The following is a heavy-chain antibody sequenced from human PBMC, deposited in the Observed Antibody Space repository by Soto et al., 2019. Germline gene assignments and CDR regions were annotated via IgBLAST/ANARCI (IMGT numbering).Heavy chain of an antibody. CDR2: VSTSGAT. Sequence: QVQLQESGPRLVKPSETLSLTCTVSDDFISSYYWNWIRQPAGKGLEWIGRVSTSGATNYNPSLESRVTMSVDASKKQFSLKRTSVTAADTAVYFCARADYEILTGSYAMDVWGQGTTVTVAS. J-gene: IGHJ6*02. D-gene: IGHD3-9*01. V-gene: IGHV4-4*07. CDR3: ARADYEILTGSYAMDV. CDR1: DDFISSYY.